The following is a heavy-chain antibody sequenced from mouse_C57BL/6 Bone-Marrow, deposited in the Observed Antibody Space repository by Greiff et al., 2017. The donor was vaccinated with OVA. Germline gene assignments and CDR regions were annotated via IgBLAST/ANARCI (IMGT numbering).Heavy chain of an antibody. CDR3: TNYYYGSSYFFDY. J-gene: IGHJ2*01. D-gene: IGHD1-1*01. CDR2: IDPENGDT. Sequence: EVKLVESGAELVRPGASVKLSCTASGFNIKDDYMHWVKQRPEQGLEWIGWIDPENGDTEYASKFQGKATITADTSSNTAYLQLSSLTSEDTAVYYCTNYYYGSSYFFDYWGQGTTLTVSS. CDR1: GFNIKDDY. V-gene: IGHV14-4*01.